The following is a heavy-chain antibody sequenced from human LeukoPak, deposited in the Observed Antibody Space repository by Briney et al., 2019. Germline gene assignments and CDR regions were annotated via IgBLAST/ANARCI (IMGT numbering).Heavy chain of an antibody. Sequence: PSETLSLTCTVSGGSISSFFWSWIRQPPGKGLEWIGYVHSSGSTKYNPSLKSRLIISVDMSTNQFSLKLRSVSVADTAVYYCARLAPGNYDILTGDPKVVFDYWGQGALVTVSS. V-gene: IGHV4-59*01. D-gene: IGHD3-9*01. CDR1: GGSISSFF. CDR3: ARLAPGNYDILTGDPKVVFDY. CDR2: VHSSGST. J-gene: IGHJ4*02.